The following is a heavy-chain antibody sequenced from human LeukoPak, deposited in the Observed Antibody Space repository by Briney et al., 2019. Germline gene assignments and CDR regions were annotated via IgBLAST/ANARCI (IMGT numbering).Heavy chain of an antibody. CDR1: GVSIRSYF. D-gene: IGHD3-10*01. CDR3: TREEGAWGYGSSGFDS. Sequence: SETLSLTCSASGVSIRSYFWSWIRQTPGKGLEWIGSMSYSGISNYNLSLKSRVTISLDTSRNQFSLRLNSVTAADTAIYYCTREEGAWGYGSSGFDSWGQGILVTVSS. J-gene: IGHJ4*02. V-gene: IGHV4-59*13. CDR2: MSYSGIS.